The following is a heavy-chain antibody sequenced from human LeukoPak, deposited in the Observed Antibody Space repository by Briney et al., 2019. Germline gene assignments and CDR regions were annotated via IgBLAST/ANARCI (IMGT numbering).Heavy chain of an antibody. Sequence: GGSLTLSCAASGFTVSSNYMSWVRQAPGKGLEGVSVIYSGGSTYYADSVKGRFTISRDNSKNTLYLQMNSLRAEDTAVYYCAASYNWNHAGDFDYWGQGTLVTVSS. D-gene: IGHD1-14*01. V-gene: IGHV3-66*01. J-gene: IGHJ4*02. CDR3: AASYNWNHAGDFDY. CDR1: GFTVSSNY. CDR2: IYSGGST.